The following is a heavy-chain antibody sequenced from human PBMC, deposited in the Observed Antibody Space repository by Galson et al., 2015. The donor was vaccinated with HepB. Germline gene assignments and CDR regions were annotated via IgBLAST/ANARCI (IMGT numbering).Heavy chain of an antibody. J-gene: IGHJ4*02. V-gene: IGHV3-30-3*01. CDR2: ISYDGGKK. Sequence: SLRLSCAASGIAFSRSDMHWVRQAPGRGLEWVAIISYDGGKKYYAKSVQGRFTTPRDNSKSTLFLLMNNMRSEDTAMYYCTRAVREPDSGYFDSWGQGALVTVSS. CDR3: TRAVREPDSGYFDS. CDR1: GIAFSRSD. D-gene: IGHD1-14*01.